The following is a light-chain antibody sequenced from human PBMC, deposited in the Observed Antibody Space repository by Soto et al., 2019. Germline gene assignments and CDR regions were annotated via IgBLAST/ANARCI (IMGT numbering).Light chain of an antibody. CDR1: QPISRN. CDR3: QQYNNWPFS. J-gene: IGKJ5*01. V-gene: IGKV3-15*01. Sequence: EIVMTQSPDNLSVSLGQGATRSCRASQPISRNLAWYQQKPGQAPRLLIYGASTRATDIPGRFSGGGSGTEFTLTIIGLHSEDSAVDFCQQYNNWPFSFGQGTRLEIK. CDR2: GAS.